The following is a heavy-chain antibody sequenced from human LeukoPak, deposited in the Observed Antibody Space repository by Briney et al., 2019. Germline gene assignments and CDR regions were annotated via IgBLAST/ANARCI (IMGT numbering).Heavy chain of an antibody. J-gene: IGHJ4*02. CDR3: AHRRRYGGNSHFDH. CDR2: IYWDDDK. Sequence: SGPTLVKPTQTLTLTCTCSGFSLSTSGVGVGWIRQRPGKALEWLALIYWDDDKRYSPSLNSRLTITKDTSKNQVVLTMTNMDPLETATYSCAHRRRYGGNSHFDHWGQGTLVTVSS. D-gene: IGHD4-23*01. V-gene: IGHV2-5*02. CDR1: GFSLSTSGVG.